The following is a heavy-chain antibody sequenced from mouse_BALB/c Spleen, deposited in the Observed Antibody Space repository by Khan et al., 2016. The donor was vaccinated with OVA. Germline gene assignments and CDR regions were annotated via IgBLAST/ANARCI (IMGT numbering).Heavy chain of an antibody. CDR2: ISYSGST. V-gene: IGHV3-2*02. Sequence: VQLKQSGPGLVKPSQSLSLTCTVTGYSITSGYGWNWIRQFPGNKLEWMGYISYSGSTNYNPSLKSRISITRATSKNQFFLQLNSVDTKAIAKYYCARTARIKYWGQGTILTVS. D-gene: IGHD1-2*01. CDR1: GYSITSGYG. J-gene: IGHJ3*01. CDR3: ARTARIKY.